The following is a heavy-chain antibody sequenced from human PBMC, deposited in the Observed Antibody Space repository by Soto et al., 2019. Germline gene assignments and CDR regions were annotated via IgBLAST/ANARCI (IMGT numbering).Heavy chain of an antibody. CDR3: ARGLGLQRGDYFDY. CDR2: INHSGST. Sequence: QVQLQQWGAGLLKPSETLSLTCAVYGGSFSGYYWCWIRQPPGKGLERIGEINHSGSTNYNPSLKSRANISVDTSKNQFSLKLSSVTAADTAVYYCARGLGLQRGDYFDYWGQGTLVTVSS. CDR1: GGSFSGYY. V-gene: IGHV4-34*01. J-gene: IGHJ4*02. D-gene: IGHD3-10*01.